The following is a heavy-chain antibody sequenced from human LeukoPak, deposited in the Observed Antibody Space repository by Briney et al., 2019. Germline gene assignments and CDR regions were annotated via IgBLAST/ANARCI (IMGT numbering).Heavy chain of an antibody. CDR1: GFTFSSYG. D-gene: IGHD3-3*01. J-gene: IGHJ1*01. Sequence: GGSLRLSCAASGFTFSSYGMSWVRQAPGMGLEWVSAISGSGGSTYYADSVKGRFTISRDNSKNTLYLQMNSLRAEDTAVYYCAKDGDPSRPPHWGQGTLVTVSS. V-gene: IGHV3-23*01. CDR3: AKDGDPSRPPH. CDR2: ISGSGGST.